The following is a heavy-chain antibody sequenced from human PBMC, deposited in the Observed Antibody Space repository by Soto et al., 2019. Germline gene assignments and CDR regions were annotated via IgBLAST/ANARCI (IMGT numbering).Heavy chain of an antibody. Sequence: DVQLVESGGGLIQPGESLRLSCVAFGLTVSGTKYVAWVRQAPGRGLEWVSALYDVFGSFYADSVKGRFTTSSDRSRSTVYLQMNDLRPDDTAVYYCARWREREHAFDVWGQGTAVIVSP. J-gene: IGHJ3*01. CDR3: ARWREREHAFDV. D-gene: IGHD1-1*01. CDR1: GLTVSGTKY. CDR2: LYDVFGS. V-gene: IGHV3-53*01.